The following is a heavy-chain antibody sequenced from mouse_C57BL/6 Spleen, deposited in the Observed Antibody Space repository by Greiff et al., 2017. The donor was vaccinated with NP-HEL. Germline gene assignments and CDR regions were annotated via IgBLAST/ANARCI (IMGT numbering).Heavy chain of an antibody. Sequence: VQLQQSGAELVKPGASVKISCKASGYAFSSYWMNWVKQRPGKGLEWIGQIYPGDGDTNYNGKFKGKATLTADKSSSTAYMQLSSLTSEDSAVYFCARSLRRSPWFAYWGQGTLVTVSA. V-gene: IGHV1-80*01. J-gene: IGHJ3*01. CDR2: IYPGDGDT. CDR1: GYAFSSYW. D-gene: IGHD1-1*01. CDR3: ARSLRRSPWFAY.